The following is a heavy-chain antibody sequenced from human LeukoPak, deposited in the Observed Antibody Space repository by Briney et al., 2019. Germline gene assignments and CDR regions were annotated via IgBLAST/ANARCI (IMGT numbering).Heavy chain of an antibody. Sequence: GASVKVSCKASGGTFSSYAISWVRQAPGQGLEWRGGIIPIFGTANYAQTFQGRVTITADKSTSTAYMELSSLRSEDTAVYYCARELEGGYGFDYWGQGTLVTVSS. CDR3: ARELEGGYGFDY. CDR1: GGTFSSYA. V-gene: IGHV1-69*06. J-gene: IGHJ4*02. CDR2: IIPIFGTA. D-gene: IGHD5-12*01.